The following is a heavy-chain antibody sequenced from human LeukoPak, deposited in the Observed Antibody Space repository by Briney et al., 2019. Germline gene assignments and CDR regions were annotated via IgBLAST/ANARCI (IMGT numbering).Heavy chain of an antibody. CDR1: GGSISSYY. CDR2: IYTSGST. J-gene: IGHJ6*02. D-gene: IGHD2-8*01. V-gene: IGHV4-4*07. CDR3: ARGACTNGVCDYSYYGMDV. Sequence: SETLSLTCTVSGGSISSYYWSWIRQPAGKGLEWIGRIYTSGSTNYNPSLKSRVTMSVDTSKNQFSLKLSSVTAADTAVYYCARGACTNGVCDYSYYGMDVWGQGTTVTVSS.